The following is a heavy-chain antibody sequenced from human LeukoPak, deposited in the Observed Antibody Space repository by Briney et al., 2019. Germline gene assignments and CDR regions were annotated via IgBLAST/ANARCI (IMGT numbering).Heavy chain of an antibody. Sequence: PSETLSLTCTVSSGSISSYYWGWIRQPPGKGPEWIGSIYHSGSTYYNPSLKSRVTMSLDTSKNQFSLKLSSVTAADTAVYYCARDGPYYYDSSGYYDAFDIWGQGTMVTVSS. J-gene: IGHJ3*02. CDR1: SGSISSYY. CDR2: IYHSGST. D-gene: IGHD3-22*01. CDR3: ARDGPYYYDSSGYYDAFDI. V-gene: IGHV4-38-2*02.